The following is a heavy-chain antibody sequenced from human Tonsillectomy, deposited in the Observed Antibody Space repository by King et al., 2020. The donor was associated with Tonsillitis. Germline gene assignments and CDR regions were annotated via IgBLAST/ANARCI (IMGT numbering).Heavy chain of an antibody. CDR3: ARELNSSFSGEGFAY. Sequence: VQLVESGGGLVKPGGSLRLSCAASGFTFSSYSMNWVRQAPGKGLEWVSSITSSNSYIYYADSVKGRFTISRDNARNSLYLKMNSLRAEDTAVYYCARELNSSFSGEGFAYWGQGTLVTVSS. CDR2: ITSSNSYI. D-gene: IGHD3-10*01. CDR1: GFTFSSYS. V-gene: IGHV3-21*01. J-gene: IGHJ4*02.